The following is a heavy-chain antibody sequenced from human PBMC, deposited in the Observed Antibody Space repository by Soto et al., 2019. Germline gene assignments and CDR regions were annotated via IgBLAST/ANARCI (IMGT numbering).Heavy chain of an antibody. D-gene: IGHD6-13*01. J-gene: IGHJ4*02. CDR2: INAGNGNT. Sequence: ASVNGSWKSSGYTFTSCSIHWVRQAPGQRLEWMGWINAGNGNTKYSQKFQGRVTITRDTSASTAYMELSSLRSEDTAVYYCATFLSSSWPYYFDYWGQGTLVTVSS. CDR3: ATFLSSSWPYYFDY. CDR1: GYTFTSCS. V-gene: IGHV1-3*01.